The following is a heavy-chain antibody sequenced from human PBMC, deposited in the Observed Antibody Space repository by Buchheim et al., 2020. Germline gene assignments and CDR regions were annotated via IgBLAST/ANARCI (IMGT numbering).Heavy chain of an antibody. J-gene: IGHJ6*02. Sequence: EVQLLESGGGLVQPGGSLRLSCAASGFTFSSYAMSWVHQAPGKGLEWVSAISGSGGSTYYADSVKRRFTISRDNSKNTQYLQMNSLRAEDTAVYYCAKEGGSMGSYYYYYGMDVWGQGTT. D-gene: IGHD1-26*01. V-gene: IGHV3-23*01. CDR3: AKEGGSMGSYYYYYGMDV. CDR1: GFTFSSYA. CDR2: ISGSGGST.